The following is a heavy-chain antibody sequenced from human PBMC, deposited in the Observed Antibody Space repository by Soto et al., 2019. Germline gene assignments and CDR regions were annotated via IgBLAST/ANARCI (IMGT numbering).Heavy chain of an antibody. Sequence: ASVKVSFKASGYTFSNYLLHWVRQAPGQGLEWMGWINAGNGHTKYSQKFQGRVTFTRDTSATTAYIEMCSLRSEDTAVYYCAPPDYGSRSFYW. D-gene: IGHD3-10*01. CDR1: GYTFSNYL. CDR3: APPDYGSRSFY. J-gene: IGHJ4*01. V-gene: IGHV1-3*01. CDR2: INAGNGHT.